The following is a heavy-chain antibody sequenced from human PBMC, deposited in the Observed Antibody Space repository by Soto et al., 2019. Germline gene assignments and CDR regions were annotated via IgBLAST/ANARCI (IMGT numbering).Heavy chain of an antibody. CDR2: ISSDGSST. J-gene: IGHJ4*02. D-gene: IGHD2-2*01. V-gene: IGHV3-64*01. Sequence: GSLRLSCAASGFYFSNYAMHWVRQAPGKGLEYVSAISSDGSSTYYANSVKARFTISRDNSKNTLYLQMGSLREEDMAVYYCAARSCSTTTCFHFDYWGQGTPVTVSS. CDR3: AARSCSTTTCFHFDY. CDR1: GFYFSNYA.